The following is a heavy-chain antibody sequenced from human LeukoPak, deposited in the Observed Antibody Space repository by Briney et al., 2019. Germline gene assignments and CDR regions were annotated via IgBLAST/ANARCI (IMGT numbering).Heavy chain of an antibody. J-gene: IGHJ3*02. Sequence: GGSLRLSCAASGFTFSDYGMSWVRQSPGKGLEWVSSFGGRGGSTYYADSVKGRFTISRDNSKNTLDLQMNSLSDEDTAVYFCAKAWFGGVRHDALDIWGQGTMVTVSS. D-gene: IGHD3-10*01. CDR3: AKAWFGGVRHDALDI. CDR1: GFTFSDYG. CDR2: FGGRGGST. V-gene: IGHV3-23*01.